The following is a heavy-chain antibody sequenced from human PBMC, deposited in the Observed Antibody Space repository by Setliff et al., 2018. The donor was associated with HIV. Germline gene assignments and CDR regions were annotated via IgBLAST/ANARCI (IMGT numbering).Heavy chain of an antibody. CDR2: IYHSGSS. CDR3: ARVSKTYWYSIPRDYYHHMDV. D-gene: IGHD2-8*02. J-gene: IGHJ6*03. Sequence: SETLSLTCTVSGDSITSGYYWGWIRQPPGKGLEWIGSIYHSGSSYYKTSLKSRVTISIDTSKNQFSLKLSSVSAADTAVYYCARVSKTYWYSIPRDYYHHMDVWGKGTTVTVSS. CDR1: GDSITSGYY. V-gene: IGHV4-38-2*02.